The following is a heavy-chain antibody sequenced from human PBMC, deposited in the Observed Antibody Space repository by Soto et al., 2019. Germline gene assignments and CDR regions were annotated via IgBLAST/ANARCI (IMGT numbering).Heavy chain of an antibody. J-gene: IGHJ6*02. Sequence: PGGSQRLSCAASGFTFSSYGMHWVRQAPGKGLEWVAVISYDGSNKYYADSVKGRFTISRDNSKNTLYLQMNSLRAEDTAVYYCAKARYSSSWDYYYYGMDVWGQGTTVTVSS. D-gene: IGHD6-13*01. CDR1: GFTFSSYG. CDR2: ISYDGSNK. V-gene: IGHV3-30*18. CDR3: AKARYSSSWDYYYYGMDV.